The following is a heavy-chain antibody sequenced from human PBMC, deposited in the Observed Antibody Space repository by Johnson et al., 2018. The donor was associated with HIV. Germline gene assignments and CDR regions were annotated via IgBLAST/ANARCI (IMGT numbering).Heavy chain of an antibody. CDR1: GFTVSSNY. J-gene: IGHJ3*02. Sequence: VQLVESGGGVVQPGRSLRLSCAASGFTVSSNYMSWVRQAPGKGLEWVSVIYSGDSTYYADSVKGRFTISRDNSKNTLYLQMNSLRAEDKAVYLCASPRYSSGGGAFDIWGQGTMVTVSS. V-gene: IGHV3-66*02. CDR2: IYSGDST. D-gene: IGHD6-19*01. CDR3: ASPRYSSGGGAFDI.